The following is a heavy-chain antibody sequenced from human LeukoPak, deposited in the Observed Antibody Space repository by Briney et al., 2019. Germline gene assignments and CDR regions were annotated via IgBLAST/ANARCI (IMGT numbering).Heavy chain of an antibody. CDR3: ARLPF. V-gene: IGHV4-39*01. Sequence: PSETLSLTCTVSGDSIRSSSYYWGWIRQPPGKGLEWIGTIYYSGSTYYNPSLKSRVTISVDTSKNQFSLKLSSVTAADTAVYYCARLPFWGQGTLVTVSS. CDR2: IYYSGST. CDR1: GDSIRSSSYY. J-gene: IGHJ4*02.